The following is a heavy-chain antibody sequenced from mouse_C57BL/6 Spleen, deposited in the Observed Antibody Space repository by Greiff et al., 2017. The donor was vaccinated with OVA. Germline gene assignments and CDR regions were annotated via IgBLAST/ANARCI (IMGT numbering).Heavy chain of an antibody. J-gene: IGHJ2*01. CDR1: GFTFSNYW. CDR2: IRLKSDNYAT. V-gene: IGHV6-3*01. Sequence: EVKLVESGGGLVQPGGSMKLSCVASGFTFSNYWMNWVRQSPEKGLEWVAQIRLKSDNYATHYAESVKGRFTISRDDSKSSVYLQMNNLRAEDTGIYYCTGFPHFDYWGQGTTLTVSS. CDR3: TGFPHFDY.